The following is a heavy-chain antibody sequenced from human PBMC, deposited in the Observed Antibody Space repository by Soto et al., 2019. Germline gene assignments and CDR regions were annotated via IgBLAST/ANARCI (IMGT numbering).Heavy chain of an antibody. CDR1: GGSFSDYY. D-gene: IGHD3-22*01. CDR3: ARFPFDSNDWTNPRYFDI. V-gene: IGHV4-34*01. J-gene: IGHJ4*02. CDR2: INHSGIT. Sequence: QVQIQQWGAGLLKPAETLSLSCAVYGGSFSDYYWSWIRQSPEKGLEWIGEINHSGITNYSPSLKSRVTMSVDTSKNQFSLKLTSVTAADTALYYCARFPFDSNDWTNPRYFDIWGKGTLVTVSS.